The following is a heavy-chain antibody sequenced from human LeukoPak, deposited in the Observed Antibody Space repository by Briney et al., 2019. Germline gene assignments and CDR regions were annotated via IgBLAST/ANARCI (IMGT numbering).Heavy chain of an antibody. CDR2: IYYSGST. D-gene: IGHD2-15*01. J-gene: IGHJ3*02. CDR3: ARRRGGSYYDAFDI. Sequence: PSETLSLTCTVSGGSISSSSYYWGWIRQPPGKGLEWIGSIYYSGSTYYNPSLKSRVTISVDTSENQFSLRLSSVTAADTAVYYCARRRGGSYYDAFDIWGQGTMVTVSS. CDR1: GGSISSSSYY. V-gene: IGHV4-39*01.